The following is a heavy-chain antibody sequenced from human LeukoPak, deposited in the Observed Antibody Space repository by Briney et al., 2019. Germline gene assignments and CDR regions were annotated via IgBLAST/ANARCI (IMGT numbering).Heavy chain of an antibody. CDR3: ATYRQVLLPFES. J-gene: IGHJ4*02. CDR2: ISSSGSTI. D-gene: IGHD2-8*02. Sequence: GGSLRLSCAASGFTFSSYEMNWVRQAPGKGLEWVSYISSSGSTIYYADSVKGRFTISRDNAKNSLYLQMNSLRAEDTAIYYCATYRQVLLPFESWGQGTPVTVSS. V-gene: IGHV3-48*03. CDR1: GFTFSSYE.